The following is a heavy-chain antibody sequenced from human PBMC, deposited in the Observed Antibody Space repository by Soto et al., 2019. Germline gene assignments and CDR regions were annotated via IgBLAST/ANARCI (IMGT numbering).Heavy chain of an antibody. Sequence: GRSLRLSCAASGFTFSSYAMHWVRQAPGKGLEWVAVISYDGSNKYYADSVRDRFTSSRDNSKNTLYLQMNSLRAEDTAVYYCARARQITIFGVVPVDYYGMDVWGQGTTVTASS. V-gene: IGHV3-30-3*01. D-gene: IGHD3-3*01. CDR1: GFTFSSYA. CDR2: ISYDGSNK. CDR3: ARARQITIFGVVPVDYYGMDV. J-gene: IGHJ6*02.